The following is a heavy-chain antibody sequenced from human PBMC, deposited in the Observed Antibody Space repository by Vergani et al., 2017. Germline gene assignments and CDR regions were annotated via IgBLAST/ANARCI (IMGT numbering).Heavy chain of an antibody. D-gene: IGHD2-2*01. CDR2: INPNSGGT. V-gene: IGHV1-2*02. CDR3: ARVGTSSNRDYFDY. J-gene: IGHJ4*02. CDR1: GYTFTDYF. Sequence: QVQLVQSGAEVKKPGSSVKVSCKASGYTFTDYFMHWVRQAPGQGLEWMGWINPNSGGTNYAQKFQGRVTMTRDTSISTAYMELSNLRSDDTAMYYCARVGTSSNRDYFDYWGQGTLVTVSS.